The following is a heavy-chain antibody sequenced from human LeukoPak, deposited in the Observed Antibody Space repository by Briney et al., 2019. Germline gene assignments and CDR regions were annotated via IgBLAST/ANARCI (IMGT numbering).Heavy chain of an antibody. V-gene: IGHV4-39*01. Sequence: SQTRSLTCTVSGGSISSSTYYWGWILQPPGNGLEWIGSIYYRGSTDYNPSLKSRVTISEDTAKNQFCLELNAVTTADTAADYCARSQAAIPANDVFDIWGEAAMVSVCS. CDR2: IYYRGST. CDR1: GGSISSSTYY. J-gene: IGHJ3*02. D-gene: IGHD2-21*01. CDR3: ARSQAAIPANDVFDI.